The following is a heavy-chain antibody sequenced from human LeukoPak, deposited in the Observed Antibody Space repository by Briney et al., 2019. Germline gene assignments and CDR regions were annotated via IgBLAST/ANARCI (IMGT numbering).Heavy chain of an antibody. J-gene: IGHJ5*02. CDR3: TTGGSSYDH. V-gene: IGHV3-15*01. CDR2: IKSKTDGETT. D-gene: IGHD1-26*01. Sequence: GSLQLSCAASGFTFSNAWMNWVRQAPGKGLEWVGRIKSKTDGETTDYAAPVKARFTISRDDSINTLYLQMNSLKTEDTAVYYCTTGGSSYDHWGQGTLVTVSS. CDR1: GFTFSNAW.